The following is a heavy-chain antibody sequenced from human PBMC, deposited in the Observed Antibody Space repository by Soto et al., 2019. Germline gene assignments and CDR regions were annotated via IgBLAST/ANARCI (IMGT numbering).Heavy chain of an antibody. V-gene: IGHV2-5*02. D-gene: IGHD3-3*01. CDR1: GFSLTTSGVG. Sequence: QITLNESGPTQVKPRQTLTLTCTFSGFSLTTSGVGVGWIRQSPGKAPEWLALIYWDDDKRYSPSLKSRLTITKDPPKDQVGLTMADLDPSDTATYYCAHRVLRTVFGLVTTTAIYFDFWGQGTPVAVSS. CDR3: AHRVLRTVFGLVTTTAIYFDF. CDR2: IYWDDDK. J-gene: IGHJ4*02.